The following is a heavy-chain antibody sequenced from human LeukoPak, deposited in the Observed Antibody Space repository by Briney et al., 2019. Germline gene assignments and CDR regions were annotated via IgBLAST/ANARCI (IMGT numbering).Heavy chain of an antibody. CDR1: GFTFRSYW. CDR2: INEHGSIT. V-gene: IGHV3-74*01. J-gene: IGHJ4*02. D-gene: IGHD3-10*01. CDR3: ARDVAGSGSQ. Sequence: GGSLRLSCAASGFTFRSYWMPWVRQAPGEGLVWVSRINEHGSITDYADSVKDRFTIYRDNDKNTLFLQMNSLRADDTAVYYCARDVAGSGSQWGPGTLVTVSS.